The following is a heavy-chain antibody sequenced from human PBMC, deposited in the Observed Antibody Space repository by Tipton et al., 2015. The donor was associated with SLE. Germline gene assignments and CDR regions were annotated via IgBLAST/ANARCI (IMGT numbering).Heavy chain of an antibody. CDR1: GFTFSSYA. V-gene: IGHV3-23*01. CDR3: AKRPAVTMVQGVNFYFDY. Sequence: SLRLSCAASGFTFSSYAMSWVRQAPGKGLVWVSAISGSGGSTYYADSVKGRFTISGDKVKNTLYLQMNSLRAEDTAVYYCAKRPAVTMVQGVNFYFDYWGQGTLVTVSS. CDR2: ISGSGGST. J-gene: IGHJ4*02. D-gene: IGHD3-10*01.